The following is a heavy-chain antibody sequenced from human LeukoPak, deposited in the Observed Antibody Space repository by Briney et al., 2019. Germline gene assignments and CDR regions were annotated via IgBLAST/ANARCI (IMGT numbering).Heavy chain of an antibody. CDR1: GYTFTGYY. V-gene: IGHV1-2*02. Sequence: GASVKVSCKASGYTFTGYYMHWVRQAPGQGLEWMGSINPDSGDTNYAQNLQGRVTMTRDTSINTAYLDLSRLRSDDTAVYYCARRTTGTKWFDYWGQGTLVTVSS. J-gene: IGHJ4*02. CDR3: ARRTTGTKWFDY. D-gene: IGHD1-1*01. CDR2: INPDSGDT.